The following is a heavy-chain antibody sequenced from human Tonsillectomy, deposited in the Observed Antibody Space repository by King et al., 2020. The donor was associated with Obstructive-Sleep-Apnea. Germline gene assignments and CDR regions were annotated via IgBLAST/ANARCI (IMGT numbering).Heavy chain of an antibody. J-gene: IGHJ3*02. Sequence: QLVQSGGGLVQPGGSLRLSCAASGFTFSSYAMSWVRQAPGKGLEWVSAISGSGGSTYYADSVKGRFTISRDNSKNTLYLQMNSLRAADTAVYYCAKDPPEEIVVVPWRAYDAFDIWGQGTMVTVSS. V-gene: IGHV3-23*04. CDR2: ISGSGGST. CDR3: AKDPPEEIVVVPWRAYDAFDI. D-gene: IGHD3-22*01. CDR1: GFTFSSYA.